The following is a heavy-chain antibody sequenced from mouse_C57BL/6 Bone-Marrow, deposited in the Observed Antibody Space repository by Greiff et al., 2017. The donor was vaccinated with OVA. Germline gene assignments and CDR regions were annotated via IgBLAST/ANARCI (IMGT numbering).Heavy chain of an antibody. CDR2: ISYDGSN. Sequence: EVQLQQSGPGLVKPSQSLSLTCSVTGYSITSGYYWNWIRQFPGNKLEWMGYISYDGSNNYNPSLKNRIPITLDTSKNQFFLKLNSVTTEDTATYYCASNAYYSNYDYYAMDYWGQGTSVTVSS. V-gene: IGHV3-6*01. CDR1: GYSITSGYY. CDR3: ASNAYYSNYDYYAMDY. J-gene: IGHJ4*01. D-gene: IGHD2-5*01.